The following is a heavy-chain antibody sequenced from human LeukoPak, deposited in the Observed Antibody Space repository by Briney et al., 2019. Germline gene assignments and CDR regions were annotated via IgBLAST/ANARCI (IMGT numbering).Heavy chain of an antibody. Sequence: GGSLRLSCAASGFTFSSYAMHWVRQAPGKGLEWVAVISYDGSNKYYADSVKGRFTISRDNSKNTLYLQMNSLRAEDTAVYYCAREAYYDSRGYYTHWGQGTLVTVSS. V-gene: IGHV3-30*04. CDR3: AREAYYDSRGYYTH. CDR2: ISYDGSNK. J-gene: IGHJ4*02. CDR1: GFTFSSYA. D-gene: IGHD3-22*01.